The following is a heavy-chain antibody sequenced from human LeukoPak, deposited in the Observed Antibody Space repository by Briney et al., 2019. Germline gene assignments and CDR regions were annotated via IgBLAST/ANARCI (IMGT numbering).Heavy chain of an antibody. D-gene: IGHD3-10*01. CDR3: XXSXXXLWXVESESNYFDY. J-gene: IGHJ4*02. V-gene: IGHV3-74*01. CDR2: INSDGSST. CDR1: GFTFSSYW. Sequence: GGSLXXSCVASGFTFSSYWMHWVRHAPGKGLLWVSRINSDGSSTSYADSVKGRFTVSRDNAKNTLYLQMNSLRAEDTAVYYXXXSXXXLWXVESESNYFDYWGQGTLVTVSS.